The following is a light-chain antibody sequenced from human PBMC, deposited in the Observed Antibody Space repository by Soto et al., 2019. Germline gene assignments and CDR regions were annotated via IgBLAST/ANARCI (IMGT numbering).Light chain of an antibody. J-gene: IGLJ1*01. CDR3: QSADTSGNIEV. Sequence: SYELTQPPSMSVSPGQTAVITCSGDALPRQYVYWFKQKPGQAPVLVIYQDTRRPPTIPARFSGSASGTTVSLTISGVQADDEADYYCQSADTSGNIEVFGPGTKFTVL. V-gene: IGLV3-25*02. CDR1: ALPRQY. CDR2: QDT.